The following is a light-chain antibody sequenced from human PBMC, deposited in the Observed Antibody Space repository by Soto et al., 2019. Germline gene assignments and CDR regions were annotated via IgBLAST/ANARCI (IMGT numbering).Light chain of an antibody. J-gene: IGKJ3*01. Sequence: DIQMTQSPSSLSASVGDRVTITCRASQSISSYLNWYQQKPWKAPKLLIYAASSLQSGVPSRFSGSGSGTDFTLTISSLQPEDFATYYCQQSYSTPVFTFGPGTKVYIK. CDR1: QSISSY. V-gene: IGKV1-39*01. CDR2: AAS. CDR3: QQSYSTPVFT.